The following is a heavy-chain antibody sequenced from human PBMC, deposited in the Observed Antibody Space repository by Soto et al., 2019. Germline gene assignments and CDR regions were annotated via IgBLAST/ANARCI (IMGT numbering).Heavy chain of an antibody. D-gene: IGHD3-10*01. J-gene: IGHJ6*02. V-gene: IGHV1-2*02. Sequence: ASVKVSCKASGYTFTGYYMHWVRQAPGQGLEWMGWINPNSGGTNYAQKFQGRVTMTRDTSISTAYMELSRLRSDDTAVYYCARDDYHGSGSHLYYGMDVWGQGTKVTVYS. CDR1: GYTFTGYY. CDR2: INPNSGGT. CDR3: ARDDYHGSGSHLYYGMDV.